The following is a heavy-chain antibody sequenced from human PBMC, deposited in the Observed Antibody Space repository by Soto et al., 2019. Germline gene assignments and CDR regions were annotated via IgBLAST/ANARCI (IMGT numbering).Heavy chain of an antibody. CDR1: GFTFRTYS. CDR3: ARVPSSGSYRSYYYYGMDV. Sequence: VQLVESGGGLVQPGGSLRLSCAASGFTFRTYSMNWVRQAPGKGLEWVSYITSSSDTIYYGDSVQGRFTISRDNARNSLYLQVNSLRDEDTAVYYCARVPSSGSYRSYYYYGMDVWGQGTTVTVSS. CDR2: ITSSSDTI. J-gene: IGHJ6*02. V-gene: IGHV3-48*02. D-gene: IGHD1-26*01.